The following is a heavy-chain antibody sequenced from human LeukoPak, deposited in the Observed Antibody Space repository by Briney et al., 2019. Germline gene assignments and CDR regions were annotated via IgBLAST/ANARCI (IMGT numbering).Heavy chain of an antibody. CDR1: GGSIRGGGHY. J-gene: IGHJ4*02. CDR3: WRAADH. Sequence: PSETLSLTCSFSGGSIRGGGHYWGWVRQPPGKGLEWIASLYSNGNTFYNPSLKSRVTISEESSKSQFSLKLRTVTAADTAVYFCWRAADHWGQGILVTVSS. V-gene: IGHV4-39*01. CDR2: LYSNGNT.